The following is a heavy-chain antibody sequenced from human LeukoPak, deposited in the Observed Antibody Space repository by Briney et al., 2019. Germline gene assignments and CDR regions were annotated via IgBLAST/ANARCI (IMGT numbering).Heavy chain of an antibody. Sequence: GGSLRLSCAASGFTVSSNCMNWVRQAPGKGLEWVSIIYSGGDTYYADSVKGRFTISRDNSKNTLCLQMNSLRAEDTAVYYCAREGGYDSSGSYDYWGQGTLVTVSS. CDR1: GFTVSSNC. V-gene: IGHV3-53*01. J-gene: IGHJ4*02. CDR2: IYSGGDT. D-gene: IGHD3-22*01. CDR3: AREGGYDSSGSYDY.